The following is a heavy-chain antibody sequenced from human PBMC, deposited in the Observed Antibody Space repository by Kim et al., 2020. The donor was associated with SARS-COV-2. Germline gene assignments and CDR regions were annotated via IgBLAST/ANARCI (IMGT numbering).Heavy chain of an antibody. V-gene: IGHV7-4-1*02. CDR1: GYTFTNNA. J-gene: IGHJ4*02. CDR3: ARKTKGYTSVWFRQFDY. D-gene: IGHD2-15*01. CDR2: INTYTGNP. Sequence: ASVKVSCKASGYTFTNNALNWVRQAPGQGLQWMGWINTYTGNPTYAQDFTGRFVFSLDTSVNTAYLQISNLKAEDTAVYYCARKTKGYTSVWFRQFDYWGQGTLVTVSS.